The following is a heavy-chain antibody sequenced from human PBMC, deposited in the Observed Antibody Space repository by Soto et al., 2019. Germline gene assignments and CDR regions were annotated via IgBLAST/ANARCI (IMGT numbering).Heavy chain of an antibody. CDR2: ISSSSSYT. CDR3: ARDWSRRKVSQKGLSGMDV. Sequence: GGSLRLSCAASGFTFSDYYMSWIRQAPGKGLEWVSYISSSSSYTNYADSVKGRFTISRDNAKNSLYLQMNSLRAEDTAVYYCARDWSRRKVSQKGLSGMDVWGQGTTVTVSS. V-gene: IGHV3-11*06. CDR1: GFTFSDYY. D-gene: IGHD1-20*01. J-gene: IGHJ6*02.